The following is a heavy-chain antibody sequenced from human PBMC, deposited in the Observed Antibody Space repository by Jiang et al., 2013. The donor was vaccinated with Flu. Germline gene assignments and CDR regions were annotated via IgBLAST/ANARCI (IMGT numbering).Heavy chain of an antibody. D-gene: IGHD3-22*01. CDR2: IDGAGTS. J-gene: IGHJ6*02. V-gene: IGHV3-53*04. CDR3: ARERYYDASGYYFYYYGMDV. Sequence: LEWVSTIDGAGTSYYAASVKGRFTISRHSSRNTLYLQMSSLRPEDTAVYFCARERYYDASGYYFYYYGMDVWGQGTTVTVSS.